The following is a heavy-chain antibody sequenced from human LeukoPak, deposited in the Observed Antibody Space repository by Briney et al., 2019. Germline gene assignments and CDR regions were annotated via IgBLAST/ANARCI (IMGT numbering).Heavy chain of an antibody. V-gene: IGHV4-59*01. CDR2: IYNSGNS. CDR3: ARDRGSQPFIDY. J-gene: IGHJ4*02. CDR1: GGSIGSYY. Sequence: PSETLSLTCTVSGGSIGSYYWSWIRQPPGKGLEWIGYIYNSGNSNYNPSLKSRVTISVDTSKNQFSLKLSSVTAADTAVYYCARDRGSQPFIDYWGQGTLVTVSS. D-gene: IGHD1-26*01.